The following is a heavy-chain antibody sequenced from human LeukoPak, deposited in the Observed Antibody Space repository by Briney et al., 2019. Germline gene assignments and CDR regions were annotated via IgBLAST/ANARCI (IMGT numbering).Heavy chain of an antibody. CDR3: ARDLGDILTGYYFDY. D-gene: IGHD3-9*01. Sequence: SQTLSLTCAISGDSVSSNSVTWNWIRQSPSRGLEWLGRTYYRSTWYNDYAVSVRGRITVNPDTSKNQFSLHLNSVSPEDTAVYYCARDLGDILTGYYFDYWGQGTLVTVSS. J-gene: IGHJ4*02. CDR2: TYYRSTWYN. V-gene: IGHV6-1*01. CDR1: GDSVSSNSVT.